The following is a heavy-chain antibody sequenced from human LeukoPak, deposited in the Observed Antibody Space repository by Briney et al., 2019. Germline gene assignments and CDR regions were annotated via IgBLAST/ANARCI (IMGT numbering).Heavy chain of an antibody. CDR1: GFTFSSSW. CDR3: ARAVSGWQAIDY. V-gene: IGHV3-74*03. J-gene: IGHJ4*02. D-gene: IGHD6-19*01. Sequence: LRLSCAASGFTFSSSWMYWVRHAPGKGLVWVSDINSDGSNTMYADSVRGRFTISRDNAKEMVHLQMNSLRAEDTAVYYCARAVSGWQAIDYWGQGTLVTVSS. CDR2: INSDGSNT.